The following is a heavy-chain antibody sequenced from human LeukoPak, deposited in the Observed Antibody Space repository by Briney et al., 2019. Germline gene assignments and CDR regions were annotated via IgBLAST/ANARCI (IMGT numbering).Heavy chain of an antibody. CDR3: PRDGLRSSGT. D-gene: IGHD6-25*01. CDR2: IKWNGGST. CDR1: GFSFDDYG. Sequence: GGSLRLSCAASGFSFDDYGMSWVRQAPGEGLEWVSAIKWNGGSTAYANSVKGRFTISRDNTKNSLYLQMNSLRAEGTALYYCPRDGLRSSGTWGQGTLVTVSS. V-gene: IGHV3-20*04. J-gene: IGHJ5*02.